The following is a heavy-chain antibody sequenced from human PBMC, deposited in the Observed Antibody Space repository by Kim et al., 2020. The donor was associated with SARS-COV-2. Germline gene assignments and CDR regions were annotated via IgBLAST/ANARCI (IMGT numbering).Heavy chain of an antibody. CDR2: NK. V-gene: IGHV3-33*01. J-gene: IGHJ6*02. Sequence: NKYYADSVKGRFTISRDNSKNALYLQMNSLRAEDTAVYYCARDSSDGMDVWGQGPTVTVSS. CDR3: ARDSSDGMDV.